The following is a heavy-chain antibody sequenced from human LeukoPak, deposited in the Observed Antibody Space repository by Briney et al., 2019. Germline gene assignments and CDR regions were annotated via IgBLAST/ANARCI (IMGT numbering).Heavy chain of an antibody. CDR3: ARFAELRPFDY. V-gene: IGHV4-39*02. CDR2: IYYNGRT. Sequence: PSETLSLTCTVSGGSISSSFYHWGWIRQPPRKGLEWIGSIYYNGRTYRNPSLKSRVTISVDTSKNHFSLKLSFVTAADTAVYYCARFAELRPFDYWGQGTLVTVSS. J-gene: IGHJ4*02. CDR1: GGSISSSFYH. D-gene: IGHD1-26*01.